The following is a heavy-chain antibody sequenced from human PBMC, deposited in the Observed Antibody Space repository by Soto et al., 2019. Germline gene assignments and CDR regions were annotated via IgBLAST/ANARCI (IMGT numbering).Heavy chain of an antibody. CDR3: ARDRGDHEGLVPYSFDH. D-gene: IGHD2-21*02. V-gene: IGHV3-21*01. J-gene: IGHJ4*02. CDR1: GFTFSSYS. CDR2: ISSRSRSI. Sequence: GGSLRLSCAASGFTFSSYSMHWVRQAPGKGLEWVSSISSRSRSIYYADSQKGRFTISRDNTKNSLYLQMNNLRAEDTAVYYCARDRGDHEGLVPYSFDHWGQGTLVTVSS.